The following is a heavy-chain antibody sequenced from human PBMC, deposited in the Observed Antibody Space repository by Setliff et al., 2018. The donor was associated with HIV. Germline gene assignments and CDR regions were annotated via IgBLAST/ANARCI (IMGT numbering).Heavy chain of an antibody. Sequence: GGSLRLSCEASGLNFNEYGMHWVRQAPGKGLEWVAVIWFDGHNKYSAKSVKGRFTISRDNSKNTVYLQMNNLRPEDTAVYYCAKPGAVITPIYYFDTWGQGTLVTVSS. V-gene: IGHV3-30*02. CDR1: GLNFNEYG. D-gene: IGHD1-20*01. CDR2: IWFDGHNK. CDR3: AKPGAVITPIYYFDT. J-gene: IGHJ4*02.